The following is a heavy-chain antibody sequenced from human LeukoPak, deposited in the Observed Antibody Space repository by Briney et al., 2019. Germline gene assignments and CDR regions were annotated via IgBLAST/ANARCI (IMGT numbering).Heavy chain of an antibody. CDR1: GYTFTSYY. J-gene: IGHJ6*03. CDR2: INPSGGST. V-gene: IGHV1-46*01. Sequence: ASVKVSCKASGYTFTSYYMHWVRQAPGHGLEWMGIINPSGGSTSYAQKFQGRVTMTRDTSTSTVYMELSSLRSEDTAVYYCARNHGDYDLQNYCYYMDVWGKGTTVTVSS. CDR3: ARNHGDYDLQNYCYYMDV. D-gene: IGHD4-17*01.